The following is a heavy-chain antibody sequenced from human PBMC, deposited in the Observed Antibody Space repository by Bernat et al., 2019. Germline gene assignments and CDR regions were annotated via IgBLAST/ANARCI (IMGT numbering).Heavy chain of an antibody. CDR3: ARVFLGYCSSTSCYAGGRAKYYYYYYMDV. V-gene: IGHV4-34*01. J-gene: IGHJ6*03. CDR1: GGSFSGYY. D-gene: IGHD2-2*01. CDR2: INHSGST. Sequence: QVQLRQWGAGLLKPSETLSLTCAVYGGSFSGYYWSWLRQPPGKGLEWIGEINHSGSTNYNPSLKSRVTISVDTSKNQFSLKLSSVTAADTAVYYCARVFLGYCSSTSCYAGGRAKYYYYYYMDVWGKGTTVTVSS.